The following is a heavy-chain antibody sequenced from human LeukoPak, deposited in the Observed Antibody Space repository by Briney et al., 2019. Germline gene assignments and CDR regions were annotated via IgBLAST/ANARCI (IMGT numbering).Heavy chain of an antibody. J-gene: IGHJ4*02. CDR1: GFTFSSYE. CDR3: ARGYSSGWYFGY. CDR2: ISTSGITT. V-gene: IGHV3-48*03. Sequence: PGGSLRLSCAASGFTFSSYEMSWVRQAPGKGLEWVSYISTSGITTNYADSVKGRFTISRDNAKNSLYLQMNSLRAEGTAVYYCARGYSSGWYFGYWGQGILVTVSS. D-gene: IGHD6-19*01.